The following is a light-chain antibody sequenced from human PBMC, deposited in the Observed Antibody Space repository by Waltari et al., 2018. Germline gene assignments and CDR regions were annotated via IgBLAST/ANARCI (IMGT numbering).Light chain of an antibody. CDR3: QQYDSFWS. CDR2: RAT. CDR1: QTIIRW. V-gene: IGKV1-5*03. J-gene: IGKJ1*01. Sequence: DIQMTQSPSTLSASIGDRVTITCRASQTIIRWLVWYQQKPGQAPRLFIYRATALETGVPSRVSGTGSGTEFTLTINGLQPDDSATYFCQQYDSFWSFGQGTKVEVK.